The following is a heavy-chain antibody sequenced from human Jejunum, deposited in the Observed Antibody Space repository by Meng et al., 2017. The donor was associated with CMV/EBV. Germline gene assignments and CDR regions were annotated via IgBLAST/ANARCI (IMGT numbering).Heavy chain of an antibody. CDR3: ARSIQYSDYRYDY. D-gene: IGHD2-15*01. V-gene: IGHV1-3*01. CDR1: GYTFTDYA. Sequence: QVHLVQSGAEVKKPGASVKVSCKASGYTFTDYAIHWVRQAPGQRLEFVGWINAGRGNTNYSRNLQDRITITMDISAGIAYMELSSLRSEDTAVYYCARSIQYSDYRYDYWGQGTLVTVSS. CDR2: INAGRGNT. J-gene: IGHJ4*02.